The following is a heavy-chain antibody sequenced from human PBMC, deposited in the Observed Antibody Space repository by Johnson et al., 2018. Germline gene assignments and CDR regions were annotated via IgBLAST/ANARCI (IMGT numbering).Heavy chain of an antibody. CDR2: IYYSGSP. CDR3: ARRHPQWLPPNDAFDI. Sequence: QVQLQESGPGLVKPSETLSLTCTVSGASISSSNSFWGWIRQPPGQGLEWIGSIYYSGSPSYNPSLESRVTISLETAKNQFSLKVTSLTAADTAVYYRARRHPQWLPPNDAFDIWGQGTMVTVSS. V-gene: IGHV4-39*07. D-gene: IGHD6-19*01. J-gene: IGHJ3*02. CDR1: GASISSSNSF.